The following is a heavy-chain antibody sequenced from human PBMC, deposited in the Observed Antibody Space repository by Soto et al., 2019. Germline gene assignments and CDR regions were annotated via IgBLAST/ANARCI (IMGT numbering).Heavy chain of an antibody. CDR2: IYYSGST. J-gene: IGHJ5*02. CDR3: ARELGYCSSTSCYLNWFDP. CDR1: GGSISSYY. Sequence: PSETLPLTCTVSGGSISSYYWSWIRQPPGKGLEWIGYIYYSGSTNYNPSLKSRVTISVDTSKNQFSLKLSSVTAADTAVYYCARELGYCSSTSCYLNWFDPWGQGTLVTVS. D-gene: IGHD2-2*01. V-gene: IGHV4-59*01.